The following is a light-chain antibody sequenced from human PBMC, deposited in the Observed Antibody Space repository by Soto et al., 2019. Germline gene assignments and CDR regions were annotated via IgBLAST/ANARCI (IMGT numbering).Light chain of an antibody. V-gene: IGKV3-20*01. J-gene: IGKJ1*01. Sequence: EVVLTQSPGTESLSPGERVTLSCRDSQSVISNYLAWFQQRPGQAPRLLIYAASSRATGIPDRFSGSGSGTDFTLSISRLEPEDFAVYYCQQYGSSLTWTFGQGTKVEIK. CDR3: QQYGSSLTWT. CDR2: AAS. CDR1: QSVISNY.